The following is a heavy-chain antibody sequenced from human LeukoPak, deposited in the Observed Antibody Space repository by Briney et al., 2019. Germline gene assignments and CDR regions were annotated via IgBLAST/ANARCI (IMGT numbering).Heavy chain of an antibody. Sequence: GGSLRLSCAASGFTFSDYWMTWVRQAPGKGLEWVAVISYDGSDKYYADSVKGRFTISRDNSKNTLYLQMNSLRAEDTAVYHCAKDSQHCSGGTCEVYHYWGQGTLVIVSS. CDR3: AKDSQHCSGGTCEVYHY. CDR1: GFTFSDYW. V-gene: IGHV3-30*18. J-gene: IGHJ4*02. D-gene: IGHD2-15*01. CDR2: ISYDGSDK.